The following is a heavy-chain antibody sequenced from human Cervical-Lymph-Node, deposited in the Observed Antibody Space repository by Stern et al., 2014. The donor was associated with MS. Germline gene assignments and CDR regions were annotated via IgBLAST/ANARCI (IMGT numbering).Heavy chain of an antibody. Sequence: VQLQESGPGLVKPSETLSLTCTVSGDSINSGDFHCSWVRKSPGKGIVWLGYIYFSGRNFQTPSLKNRVTMSIDTSTNQVSLNLTAGTAADTALYYCARMKSGLRENRGFDFWGQGTQVTVSS. D-gene: IGHD4-17*01. V-gene: IGHV4-30-4*01. J-gene: IGHJ4*02. CDR2: IYFSGRN. CDR3: ARMKSGLRENRGFDF. CDR1: GDSINSGDFH.